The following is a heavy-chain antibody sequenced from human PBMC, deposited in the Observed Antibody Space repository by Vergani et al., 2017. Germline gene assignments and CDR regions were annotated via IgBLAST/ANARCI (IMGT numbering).Heavy chain of an antibody. Sequence: QLQLQESGPGLVKPSETLSLTCTVSGGSISSSSYYWGWIRQPAGKGLEWIGRIYTSGSTNYNPSLKSRVTISVDTSKNQFSLKLSSVTAADTAVYYCARGYVLWFGASDSWGQGTLVTVSS. CDR3: ARGYVLWFGASDS. V-gene: IGHV4-61*02. J-gene: IGHJ4*02. CDR1: GGSISSSSYY. CDR2: IYTSGST. D-gene: IGHD3-10*01.